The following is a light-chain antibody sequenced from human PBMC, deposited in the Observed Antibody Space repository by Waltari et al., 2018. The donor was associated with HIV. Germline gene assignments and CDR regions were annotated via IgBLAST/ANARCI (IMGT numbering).Light chain of an antibody. J-gene: IGLJ3*02. V-gene: IGLV2-14*01. Sequence: QSALTQPASVSGSPGQSITISCSGPPKLIFFEVYYRPAGLSDRFSASKSGNTASLTISDLQPEDEADYFCSSYLTRNFLMFGGGTKLTVL. CDR2: EVY. CDR3: SSYLTRNFLM.